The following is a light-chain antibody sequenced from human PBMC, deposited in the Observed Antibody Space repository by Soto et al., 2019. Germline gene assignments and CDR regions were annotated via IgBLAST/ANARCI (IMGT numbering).Light chain of an antibody. CDR1: QSVDSSY. J-gene: IGKJ3*01. CDR2: GAS. Sequence: EIVLTQSPGTLSLSPWETASLSCRASQSVDSSYLAWYQQRPGQPPRLLIYGASSRATGIPDRFSGSGSGTDFTLTISGLEPEDFAVYYCQQYGSSPLLTFGPGTKVD. CDR3: QQYGSSPLLT. V-gene: IGKV3-20*01.